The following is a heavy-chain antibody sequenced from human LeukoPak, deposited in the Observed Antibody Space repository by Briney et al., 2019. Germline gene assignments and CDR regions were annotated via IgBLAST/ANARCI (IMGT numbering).Heavy chain of an antibody. J-gene: IGHJ4*02. CDR1: GFTFSIYG. CDR3: ARTYYDFWSGYYLAYYFDY. D-gene: IGHD3-3*01. V-gene: IGHV3-30*02. CDR2: IRYDGSNK. Sequence: PGGSLRLSCAASGFTFSIYGMHWVRQAPGKGLEWVAFIRYDGSNKYYADSVKGRFTISRDNSKNTLYLQMNSLRAEDTAVYYCARTYYDFWSGYYLAYYFDYWGQGTLVTVSS.